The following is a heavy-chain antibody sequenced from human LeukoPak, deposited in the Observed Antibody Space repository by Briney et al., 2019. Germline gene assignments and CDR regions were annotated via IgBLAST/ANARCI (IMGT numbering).Heavy chain of an antibody. J-gene: IGHJ4*02. V-gene: IGHV3-23*01. Sequence: GGSLRLSCAASGFTFSSYAMTWVRQAPGKGLEWVSGISVNALTTYYADSVKGRFTISRDNSKTTLYLQMNTLRAEDTAVYYCAKVKHGYDFWSGYVLHGFDYWGQGTLVTVSS. CDR2: ISVNALTT. CDR3: AKVKHGYDFWSGYVLHGFDY. CDR1: GFTFSSYA. D-gene: IGHD3-3*01.